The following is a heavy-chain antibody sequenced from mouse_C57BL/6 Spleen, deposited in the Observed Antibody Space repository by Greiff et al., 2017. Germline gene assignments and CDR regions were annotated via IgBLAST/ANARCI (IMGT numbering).Heavy chain of an antibody. D-gene: IGHD2-3*01. CDR3: ARDDGYYKFAY. CDR1: GYSITSGYD. V-gene: IGHV3-1*01. J-gene: IGHJ3*01. Sequence: DVQLQESGPGMVKPSQSLSLTCTVTGYSITSGYDWHWIRHFPGNKLEWMGYISYSGSTNYNPSLKSRISITHDTSKNHFFLKLNSVTTEDTATYYCARDDGYYKFAYWGQGTLVTVSA. CDR2: ISYSGST.